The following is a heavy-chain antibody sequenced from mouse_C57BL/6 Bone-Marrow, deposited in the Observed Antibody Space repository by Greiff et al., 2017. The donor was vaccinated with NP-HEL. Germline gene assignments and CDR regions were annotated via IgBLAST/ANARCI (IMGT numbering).Heavy chain of an antibody. CDR1: GYTFTSYW. D-gene: IGHD2-3*01. Sequence: QVQLQPPGAELVKPGASVKLSCKASGYTFTSYWMHWVKQRPGPGLEWIGMIHPNSGSTTYNEKFKSKATLHVDKSSSTAYMQLSSRTSEDSAVYYCARKSYDGYFYFDYWGQGTTLTVSS. CDR2: IHPNSGST. V-gene: IGHV1-64*01. CDR3: ARKSYDGYFYFDY. J-gene: IGHJ2*01.